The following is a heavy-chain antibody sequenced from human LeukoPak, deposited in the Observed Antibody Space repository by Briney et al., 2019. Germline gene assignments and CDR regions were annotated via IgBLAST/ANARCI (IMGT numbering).Heavy chain of an antibody. D-gene: IGHD3-3*01. CDR2: ISYDGSNK. V-gene: IGHV3-30*14. Sequence: GGSLRLSCAASGFTFSSYAMHWVRQAPGKGLEWVAVISYDGSNKYYADSVKGRFTISRDNSKNTLYLQMNSLRAEDTAVYYCARGVDEDYYYGMDVWGQGTTVTVSS. J-gene: IGHJ6*02. CDR1: GFTFSSYA. CDR3: ARGVDEDYYYGMDV.